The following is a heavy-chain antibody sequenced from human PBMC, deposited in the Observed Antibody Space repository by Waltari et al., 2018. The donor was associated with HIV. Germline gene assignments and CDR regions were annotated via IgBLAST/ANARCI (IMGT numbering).Heavy chain of an antibody. J-gene: IGHJ2*01. D-gene: IGHD5-12*01. CDR2: INQDGSEK. V-gene: IGHV3-7*01. CDR1: GLRLRRYW. CDR3: ARGLIAANWYFDL. Sequence: EVQLVESGGALLQPGGSLRLSCQGHGLRLRRYWMTWVRQAPGEGLEWVANINQDGSEKYSVDSVKGRFTISRDNTKNSLSLQMNSLRVEDTAVYYCARGLIAANWYFDLWGRDTLVIVSS.